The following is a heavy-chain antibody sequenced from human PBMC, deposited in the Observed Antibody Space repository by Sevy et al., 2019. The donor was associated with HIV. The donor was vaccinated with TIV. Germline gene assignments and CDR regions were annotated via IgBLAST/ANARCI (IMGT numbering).Heavy chain of an antibody. CDR1: GFTLYKSA. CDR3: ERVYWCATICNPHYYYGLDV. Sequence: GGSLRLSCAASGFTLYKSAMHWVRQVPGKALEWVSLISRDGDSIYYADSVKGRFTISRDNSKNSLYLQMNNLTIEDNAVYYGERVYWCATICNPHYYYGLDVWGQGTTVTVSS. D-gene: IGHD2-2*01. V-gene: IGHV3-43*01. CDR2: ISRDGDSI. J-gene: IGHJ6*02.